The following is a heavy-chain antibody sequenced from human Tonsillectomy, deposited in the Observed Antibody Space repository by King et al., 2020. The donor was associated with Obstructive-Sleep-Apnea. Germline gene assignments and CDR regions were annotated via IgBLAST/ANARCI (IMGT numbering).Heavy chain of an antibody. V-gene: IGHV3-23*04. J-gene: IGHJ6*02. CDR2: ISGSGGST. D-gene: IGHD2-2*01. CDR3: AKTNPHYGILTNCYAWDYGMDV. CDR1: GFTFSNYA. Sequence: VQLVESGGGLVQPGGSLRLSCAASGFTFSNYAMSWVRQAPGKGLEWVSDISGSGGSTYYADSVKGRFTISRDNFKNTLYLQMNSLRAEDTAVYYCAKTNPHYGILTNCYAWDYGMDVWGQGTTVTVSS.